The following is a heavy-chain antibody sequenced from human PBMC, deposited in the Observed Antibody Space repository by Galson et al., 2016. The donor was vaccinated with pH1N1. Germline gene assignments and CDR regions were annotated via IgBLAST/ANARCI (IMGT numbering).Heavy chain of an antibody. J-gene: IGHJ4*02. CDR1: GGTFTSYT. CDR3: ARARGHAAMDPFDF. D-gene: IGHD5-18*01. Sequence: SVKVSCKASGGTFTSYTITWVRPAPGQGLEWMGRMIPILGLSNYAQKFQGRVTITADKSRSTAYMELSSLKSEDTAVYFCARARGHAAMDPFDFWGQGTLVTVSS. V-gene: IGHV1-69*02. CDR2: MIPILGLS.